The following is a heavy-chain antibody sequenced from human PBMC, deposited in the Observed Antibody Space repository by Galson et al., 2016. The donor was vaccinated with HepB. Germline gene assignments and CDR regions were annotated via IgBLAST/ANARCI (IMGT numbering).Heavy chain of an antibody. J-gene: IGHJ6*02. CDR1: GFTFSSYD. CDR2: IYSGGST. Sequence: SLRLSCAASGFTFSSYDMSWVRQAPGKGLEWVSVIYSGGSTYYADSVKGRFTISRDKSSNTLYLQMNTLIAEDTAVYYCARDRDTILSYYGMDVWGQGTTVTVSS. V-gene: IGHV3-66*01. CDR3: ARDRDTILSYYGMDV. D-gene: IGHD3-9*01.